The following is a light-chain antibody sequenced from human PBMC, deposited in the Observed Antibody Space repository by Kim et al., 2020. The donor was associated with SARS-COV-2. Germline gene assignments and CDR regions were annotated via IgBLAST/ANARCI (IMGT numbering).Light chain of an antibody. CDR2: AVS. CDR3: QQYKHYPPT. Sequence: ASRGETVTISCRASQDISTYVAWYQQESGKAPKLLIYAVSNLQTGVPSRFSGRGSGTDFTPTITRLQSEDFATYYCQQYKHYPPTFGPGTKVDIK. CDR1: QDISTY. V-gene: IGKV1-8*01. J-gene: IGKJ3*01.